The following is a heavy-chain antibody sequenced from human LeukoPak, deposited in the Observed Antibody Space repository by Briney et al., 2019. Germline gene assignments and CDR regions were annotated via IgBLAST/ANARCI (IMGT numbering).Heavy chain of an antibody. D-gene: IGHD6-13*01. V-gene: IGHV1-18*01. CDR2: ISAYNGHT. CDR1: GHSFTRYG. J-gene: IGHJ4*02. CDR3: ARAYSSTWYGDY. Sequence: ASVKVSCKASGHSFTRYGFSWVRQAPGQGLEWMGWISAYNGHTNCAQNFQGRVTMTTDTSTSTAYMELRSLRSDDTAVYFCARAYSSTWYGDYWGQGTLVTVSS.